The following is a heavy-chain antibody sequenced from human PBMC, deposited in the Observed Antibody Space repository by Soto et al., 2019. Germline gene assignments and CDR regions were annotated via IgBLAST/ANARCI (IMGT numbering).Heavy chain of an antibody. J-gene: IGHJ5*02. CDR3: ERRTAGGSETYYNSWFDP. CDR1: GGSFSGYY. V-gene: IGHV4-34*01. Sequence: SETLSLTCAVYGGSFSGYYWSWIRQPPGRGLEWIGEINHSGTTNNNPSLKSRVTISVDTSKNQFSLKVSSVTAADTAVYYCERRTAGGSETYYNSWFDPWGQGTLVTVSS. CDR2: INHSGTT. D-gene: IGHD3-10*01.